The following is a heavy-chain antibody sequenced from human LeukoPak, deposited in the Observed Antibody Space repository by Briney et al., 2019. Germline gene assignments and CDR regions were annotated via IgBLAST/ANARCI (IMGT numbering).Heavy chain of an antibody. D-gene: IGHD3-9*01. V-gene: IGHV1-18*01. CDR3: ARVGDILTGYPYYFDY. Sequence: ASVKVSCKASGYTFTSYGISWVRQAPGQGLEWMGWINFYNGKTDYAQKLQGRVTMTTDTSTSTAYMELRSLRSDDTAVYHCARVGDILTGYPYYFDYWGQGTLVTVSS. CDR1: GYTFTSYG. CDR2: INFYNGKT. J-gene: IGHJ4*02.